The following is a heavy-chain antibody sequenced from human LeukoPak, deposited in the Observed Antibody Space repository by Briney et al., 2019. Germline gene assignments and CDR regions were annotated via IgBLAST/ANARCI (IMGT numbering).Heavy chain of an antibody. J-gene: IGHJ4*02. V-gene: IGHV3-23*01. Sequence: GGSVRLSCAASGFTFSSYAMSWVRQAPGKGLEWVSAISGSGGSTYYADSVKGRFTVSRDNSKNTLYLQMNSLRVEDAAIYYCAKGLESSIWLGIFDDWGQGTLVTVSS. CDR2: ISGSGGST. D-gene: IGHD6-13*01. CDR1: GFTFSSYA. CDR3: AKGLESSIWLGIFDD.